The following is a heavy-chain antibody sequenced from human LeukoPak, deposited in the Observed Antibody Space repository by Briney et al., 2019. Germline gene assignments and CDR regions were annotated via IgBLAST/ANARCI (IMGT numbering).Heavy chain of an antibody. Sequence: ASVKVSCKASGYTFTSYVISWVRQAPGQGLEWMGWISAYNGNTNYAQKLQGRVTMTTATSPSTAYMELRSLRSDDTAVYYCARDQALHRGGSSSWWHYYYYYGMDVWGQGTTVTVSS. CDR2: ISAYNGNT. CDR1: GYTFTSYV. V-gene: IGHV1-18*01. D-gene: IGHD6-13*01. CDR3: ARDQALHRGGSSSWWHYYYYYGMDV. J-gene: IGHJ6*02.